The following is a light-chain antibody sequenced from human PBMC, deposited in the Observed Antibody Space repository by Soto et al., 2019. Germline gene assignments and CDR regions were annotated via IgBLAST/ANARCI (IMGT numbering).Light chain of an antibody. Sequence: DIQMTQSPSSLSASVGDRVTITCPASQSISSYLNWYQQKPGKDPKLLIYAASSLQSGVPSRFSDSGSGTDFTLTISSLQPEDFATYYCQQSYSTPMYTFGQGTKLEIK. CDR2: AAS. J-gene: IGKJ2*01. CDR1: QSISSY. CDR3: QQSYSTPMYT. V-gene: IGKV1-39*01.